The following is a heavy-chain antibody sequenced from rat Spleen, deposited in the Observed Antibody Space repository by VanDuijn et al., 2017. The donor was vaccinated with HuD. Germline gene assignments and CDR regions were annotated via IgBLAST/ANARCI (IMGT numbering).Heavy chain of an antibody. V-gene: IGHV5-43*01. CDR1: GFTFSSYV. D-gene: IGHD5-1*01. J-gene: IGHJ2*01. CDR2: INTDSSRT. Sequence: EVQLVESGGGLVQPGKSLKVSCVASGFTFSSYVMHWFRQAPENGIEWLVYINTDSSRTHYAETVKGRFTISRDNAKNTVDMQLSSLRSEDTAMYFCARERTWERYFDYWGQGVMVTVSS. CDR3: ARERTWERYFDY.